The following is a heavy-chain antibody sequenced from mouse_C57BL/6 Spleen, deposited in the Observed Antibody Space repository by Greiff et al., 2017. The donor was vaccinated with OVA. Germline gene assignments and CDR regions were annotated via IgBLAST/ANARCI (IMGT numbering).Heavy chain of an antibody. J-gene: IGHJ3*01. V-gene: IGHV2-2*01. Sequence: QVQLQQSGPGLVQPSQRLSIPCTVSGFSLTSYGVHWVRQSPGKGLEWLGVIWSGGSTDYNAAFISRLSISKDNYKSQVFFKMNSLQADDTAIYYWARRGRNYAWFAYWGQGTLVTVSA. D-gene: IGHD1-1*01. CDR3: ARRGRNYAWFAY. CDR1: GFSLTSYG. CDR2: IWSGGST.